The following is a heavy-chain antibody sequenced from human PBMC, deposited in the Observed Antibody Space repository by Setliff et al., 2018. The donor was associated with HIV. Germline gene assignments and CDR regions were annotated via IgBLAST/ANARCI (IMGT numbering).Heavy chain of an antibody. D-gene: IGHD3-22*01. CDR1: GTSINSHY. CDR2: IYYTGIP. V-gene: IGHV4-59*08. J-gene: IGHJ4*02. CDR3: ARGGPDYYDYPYFDS. Sequence: SETLSLTCTVSGTSINSHYWSWIRQTPGKGLQWIGLIYYTGIPTYNPSLEGRITMSVDRSKNQFSLKLNSLIAADTAVYFCARGGPDYYDYPYFDSWGQGTLVTVSS.